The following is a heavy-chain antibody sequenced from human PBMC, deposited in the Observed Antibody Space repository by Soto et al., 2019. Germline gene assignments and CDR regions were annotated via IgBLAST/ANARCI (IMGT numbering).Heavy chain of an antibody. V-gene: IGHV2-5*02. Sequence: SGPTLVNPTQTLTLTCTFSGFSLITIGLGVGWIRQPPGKALEWLALIYWDDDKRYSPSLKSRLTITKDTSKNQVVLTMTNMDPVDTATYYCAHSPFAYYDILTGPDVWGQGTTVTVSS. CDR2: IYWDDDK. D-gene: IGHD3-9*01. J-gene: IGHJ6*02. CDR1: GFSLITIGLG. CDR3: AHSPFAYYDILTGPDV.